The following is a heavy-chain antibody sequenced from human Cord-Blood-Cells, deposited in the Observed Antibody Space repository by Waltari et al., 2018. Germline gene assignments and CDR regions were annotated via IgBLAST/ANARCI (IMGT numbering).Heavy chain of an antibody. CDR2: IYYSGST. Sequence: VQLQESGPGLVKPSETLSLTCTVSGGSISSYYWSWIRQPPGKGLEWIGYIYYSGSTNYNPSLKSRVTISVDTSKNQFSLKLSSVTAADTAVYYCARDFQRYGIVGATGAFDIWGQGTMVTVSS. V-gene: IGHV4-59*01. J-gene: IGHJ3*02. CDR1: GGSISSYY. D-gene: IGHD1-26*01. CDR3: ARDFQRYGIVGATGAFDI.